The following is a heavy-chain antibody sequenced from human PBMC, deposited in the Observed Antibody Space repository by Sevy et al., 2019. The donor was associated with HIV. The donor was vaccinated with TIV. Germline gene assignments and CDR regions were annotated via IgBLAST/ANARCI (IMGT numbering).Heavy chain of an antibody. V-gene: IGHV3-23*01. Sequence: GGSLRLSCVASGFTFNKYSMSWVRQAPGKGLERVSTLSFGCGQINYADSVKGRFTISRDDSKNTLYLQMNSLRAEDTVVYYCAREGCTRPHDFWGQGTLVTVSS. CDR3: AREGCTRPHDF. J-gene: IGHJ4*02. D-gene: IGHD2-8*01. CDR1: GFTFNKYS. CDR2: LSFGCGQI.